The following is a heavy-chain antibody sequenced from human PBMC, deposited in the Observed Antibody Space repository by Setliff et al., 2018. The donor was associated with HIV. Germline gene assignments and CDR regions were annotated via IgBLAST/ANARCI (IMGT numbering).Heavy chain of an antibody. CDR2: ISPIFGTS. V-gene: IGHV1-69*01. J-gene: IGHJ3*01. CDR3: ARDDVPHCSDASCYGSGAFDV. CDR1: GGTSSNYA. D-gene: IGHD2-2*01. Sequence: GGSVKVSCKASGGTSSNYAINWVRQAPGQGLERMGGISPIFGTSNYAQNFQGRVTITADESTSTAYMELSSLRSTDTAVYYCARDDVPHCSDASCYGSGAFDVWGQGTLVTVSS.